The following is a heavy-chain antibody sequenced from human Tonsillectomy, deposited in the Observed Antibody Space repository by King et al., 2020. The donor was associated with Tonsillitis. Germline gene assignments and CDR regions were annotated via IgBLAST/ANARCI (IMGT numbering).Heavy chain of an antibody. CDR2: VYGAGSTT. D-gene: IGHD3-10*01. Sequence: VQLVESGGGLVQPGGSLRLSCAASGFTISNYAMSWVRQAPGKGLEWVSVVYGAGSTTYYADSVKGRFTISRDNSKNTLYLQMNSLRAEDTAVYYCARSLDGSGSYTNGSPWGQGTLVTASS. V-gene: IGHV3-23*03. CDR1: GFTISNYA. J-gene: IGHJ4*02. CDR3: ARSLDGSGSYTNGSP.